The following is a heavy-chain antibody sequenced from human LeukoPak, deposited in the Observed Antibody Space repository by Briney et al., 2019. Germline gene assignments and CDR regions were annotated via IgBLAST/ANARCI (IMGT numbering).Heavy chain of an antibody. CDR2: IRYDGSNK. Sequence: GGSLRLSCAASGFTFSSYVMHWVRQAPGKGLEWVAFIRYDGSNKYYADSVKGRFTISRDNSKNTLYLQMNSLRAEDTAVYYCAKAPQLWIDYWGQGTLVTVSS. J-gene: IGHJ4*02. D-gene: IGHD5-18*01. V-gene: IGHV3-30*02. CDR1: GFTFSSYV. CDR3: AKAPQLWIDY.